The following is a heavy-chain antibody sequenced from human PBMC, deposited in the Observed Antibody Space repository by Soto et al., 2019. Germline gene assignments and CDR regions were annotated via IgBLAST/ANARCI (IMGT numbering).Heavy chain of an antibody. CDR1: GFTFSSYG. CDR3: ARYIRAKGYFDY. V-gene: IGHV3-33*01. CDR2: IWYDGSNK. Sequence: GGSLRLSCAASGFTFSSYGMHWVRQAPGKGLEWVAVIWYDGSNKYYADSVKGRFTISRDNSKNTLYLQMNSLRAEDTAVYYCARYIRAKGYFDYWGQGTLVTVSS. J-gene: IGHJ4*02.